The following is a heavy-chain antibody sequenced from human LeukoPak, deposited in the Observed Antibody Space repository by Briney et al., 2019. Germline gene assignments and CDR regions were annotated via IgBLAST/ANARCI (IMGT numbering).Heavy chain of an antibody. Sequence: GGSLRLSCAASGFTFSSYSMNWVRQAPGKGLEWVSYISSGSSAIFYADSVKGRFTISRDNAKNSLYLQMNSLRAEDTAVYYCARGRGEYGSGSYSAFDIWGQGTMVTVSS. V-gene: IGHV3-48*01. CDR2: ISSGSSAI. CDR3: ARGRGEYGSGSYSAFDI. D-gene: IGHD3-10*01. J-gene: IGHJ3*02. CDR1: GFTFSSYS.